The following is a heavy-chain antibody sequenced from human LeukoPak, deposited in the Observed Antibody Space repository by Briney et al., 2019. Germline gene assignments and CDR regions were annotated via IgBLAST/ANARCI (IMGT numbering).Heavy chain of an antibody. J-gene: IGHJ5*02. D-gene: IGHD2-15*01. CDR3: ARDIGDCSGGSCYSWGLSSWFDP. CDR1: GGTLSSYA. CDR2: IIPIIGTA. V-gene: IGHV1-69*01. Sequence: SVKVSSMPSGGTLSSYAISWVRQAPGQGLEWMGGIIPIIGTANYAQKFQGRVTITADASTSTAYMELSSLRSEETAVYYCARDIGDCSGGSCYSWGLSSWFDPWGQGTLVTVSS.